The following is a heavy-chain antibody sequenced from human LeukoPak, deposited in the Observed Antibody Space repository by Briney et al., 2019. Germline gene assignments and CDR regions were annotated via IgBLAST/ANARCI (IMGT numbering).Heavy chain of an antibody. V-gene: IGHV3-30*02. Sequence: AGSLRLSCAASGFTFSSYGMHWVRQAAGKGLEWVAFIRDDGSNKYYADSVKGRFPISRDNSKNTLYMQMTSLRAEDTAVYYCAKDRRYCSSTSCMAIDYWGHGTLVTVSS. CDR2: IRDDGSNK. CDR3: AKDRRYCSSTSCMAIDY. CDR1: GFTFSSYG. J-gene: IGHJ4*01. D-gene: IGHD2-2*01.